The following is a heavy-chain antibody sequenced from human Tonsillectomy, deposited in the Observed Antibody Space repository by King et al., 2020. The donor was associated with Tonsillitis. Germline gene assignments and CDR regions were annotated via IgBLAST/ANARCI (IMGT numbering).Heavy chain of an antibody. J-gene: IGHJ4*02. Sequence: EVQLVESGGGLVQPGGSLRLSCAASGLTFSSYAMSWVRQAPGKGLEWVLGISNSGGNTFYSDSVKGRFTISRDNSKNTLYLQMNSLRAGDTAAYYCAKDGHSSGWYYFDYWGQGTLVTVSS. CDR1: GLTFSSYA. D-gene: IGHD6-19*01. CDR3: AKDGHSSGWYYFDY. V-gene: IGHV3-23*04. CDR2: ISNSGGNT.